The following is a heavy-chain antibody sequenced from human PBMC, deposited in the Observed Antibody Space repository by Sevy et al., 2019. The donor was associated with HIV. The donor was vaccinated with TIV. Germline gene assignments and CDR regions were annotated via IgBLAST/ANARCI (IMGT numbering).Heavy chain of an antibody. CDR2: IYPGDSET. D-gene: IGHD4-17*01. V-gene: IGHV5-51*01. Sequence: GESLKISCKGSGYSFTAYWIDWVRQVPGKGLEWMGTIYPGDSETRYSPSVQGQVTISADKSLTTAYLQWSSLKASDTAVDYCAGPTGVKVGIDFGTLDIWGQGTMVTVSS. J-gene: IGHJ3*02. CDR1: GYSFTAYW. CDR3: AGPTGVKVGIDFGTLDI.